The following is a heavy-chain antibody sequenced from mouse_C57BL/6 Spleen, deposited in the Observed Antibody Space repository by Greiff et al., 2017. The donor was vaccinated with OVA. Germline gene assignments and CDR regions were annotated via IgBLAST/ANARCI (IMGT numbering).Heavy chain of an antibody. CDR2: IDPSDSYT. CDR1: GYTFTSYW. J-gene: IGHJ4*01. V-gene: IGHV1-50*01. D-gene: IGHD1-1*01. Sequence: QVQLQQPGAELVKPGASVKLSCKASGYTFTSYWMQWVKQRPGQGLEWIGEIDPSDSYTNYNQKFKGKATLTVDTSSSTAYMQLSSLTSEDSAVYYCAREVRSSYYDMDDWGQGTSVTVSS. CDR3: AREVRSSYYDMDD.